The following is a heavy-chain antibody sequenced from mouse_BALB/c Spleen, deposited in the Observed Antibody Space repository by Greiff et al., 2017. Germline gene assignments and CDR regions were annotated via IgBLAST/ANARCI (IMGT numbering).Heavy chain of an antibody. D-gene: IGHD2-1*01. CDR1: GFNIKDYY. CDR3: NAWGGNYFPFDY. CDR2: IDPENGDT. Sequence: EVQLQQSGAELVRSGASVKLSCTASGFNIKDYYMHWVKQRPEQGLEWIGWIDPENGDTEYAPKFQGKATMTADTSSNTAYLQLSSLTSEDTAVYYYNAWGGNYFPFDYWGQGTTLTVSS. J-gene: IGHJ2*01. V-gene: IGHV14-4*02.